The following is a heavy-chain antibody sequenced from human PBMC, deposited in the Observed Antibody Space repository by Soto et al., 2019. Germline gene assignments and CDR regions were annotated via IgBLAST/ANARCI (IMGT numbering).Heavy chain of an antibody. CDR1: GGSISSSSYY. J-gene: IGHJ4*02. Sequence: SETLSLTCTVSGGSISSSSYYWGWIRQPPGKGLEWIGSIYYSGSTYYNPSLKSRVTISVDTSKNQFSLKLSSVTAADTAVYYCARLRITMIVVVITTPYFDYWGQGTLVTVSS. V-gene: IGHV4-39*01. CDR2: IYYSGST. CDR3: ARLRITMIVVVITTPYFDY. D-gene: IGHD3-22*01.